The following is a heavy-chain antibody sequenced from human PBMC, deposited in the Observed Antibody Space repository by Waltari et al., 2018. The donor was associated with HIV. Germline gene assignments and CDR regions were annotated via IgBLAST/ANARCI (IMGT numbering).Heavy chain of an antibody. J-gene: IGHJ5*02. CDR2: ISMRGTFK. CDR1: GFTFNSYS. Sequence: EVQLVESGGGPVKPGGSLRLSCRASGFTFNSYSLNWVRQAPGKGLEWNSSISMRGTFKHYADSVKGRFTIARDNANKSVYLQMNSLRAEDTAVYYCARDSRDNSWSLNFFDPWGQGTLVTVSS. V-gene: IGHV3-21*01. D-gene: IGHD6-13*01. CDR3: ARDSRDNSWSLNFFDP.